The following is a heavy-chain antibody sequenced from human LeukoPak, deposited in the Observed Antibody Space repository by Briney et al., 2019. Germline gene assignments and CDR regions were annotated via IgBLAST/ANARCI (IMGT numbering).Heavy chain of an antibody. J-gene: IGHJ3*02. CDR3: TRHRANYYGSGSSAFDI. CDR1: GFTFSSYA. D-gene: IGHD3-10*01. Sequence: GGSLRLSCAASGFTFSSYAMSWVRQAPGKGLEWVGRIRSKANSYATAYAASVKGRFTISRDDSKNTAYLQMNSLKTEDTAVYYCTRHRANYYGSGSSAFDIWGQGTMVTVSS. V-gene: IGHV3-73*01. CDR2: IRSKANSYAT.